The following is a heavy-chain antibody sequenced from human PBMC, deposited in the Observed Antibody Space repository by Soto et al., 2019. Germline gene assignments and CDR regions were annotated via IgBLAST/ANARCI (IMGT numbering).Heavy chain of an antibody. J-gene: IGHJ4*02. CDR3: AIDHPDALGY. Sequence: QVQLVESGGGVVQPGRSLRLSCAASGFTFSSYGMHWVRQAPGKGLEWVAVISYDGSNKYYADSVKGRFTISRDNSKNTLYLQMNSLRAEDTAVYYCAIDHPDALGYWGQGTLVTVSS. CDR2: ISYDGSNK. D-gene: IGHD3-16*01. CDR1: GFTFSSYG. V-gene: IGHV3-30*03.